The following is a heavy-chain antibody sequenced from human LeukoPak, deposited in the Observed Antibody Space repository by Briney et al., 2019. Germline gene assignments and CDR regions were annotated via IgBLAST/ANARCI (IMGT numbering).Heavy chain of an antibody. CDR2: ISGSGGST. Sequence: SGGSLRLSCAASGFTFSSYAMSWVRQAPGKGLEWVSAISGSGGSTYYADSVKGRFTISRDNSKNTLYLQMNSLRAEDTAVYYCAKGPVRGVLTYYFDYWGQGTLVTVSS. V-gene: IGHV3-23*01. CDR1: GFTFSSYA. CDR3: AKGPVRGVLTYYFDY. J-gene: IGHJ4*02. D-gene: IGHD3-10*01.